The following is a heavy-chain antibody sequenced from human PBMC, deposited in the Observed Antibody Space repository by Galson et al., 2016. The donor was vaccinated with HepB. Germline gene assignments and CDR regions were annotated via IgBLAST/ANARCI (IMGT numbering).Heavy chain of an antibody. CDR1: GFDFDDYA. CDR2: INWNSGTL. Sequence: SLRLSCAASGFDFDDYAMPWVRQSPGKGLAWVSGINWNSGTLGYEDSVKGRFTISSDNAKDSLFLQLNNLRVEYTALYYCAKEVTIVGVALDRGHLVYWGQGILVSVSS. J-gene: IGHJ4*02. D-gene: IGHD3-3*01. CDR3: AKEVTIVGVALDRGHLVY. V-gene: IGHV3-9*01.